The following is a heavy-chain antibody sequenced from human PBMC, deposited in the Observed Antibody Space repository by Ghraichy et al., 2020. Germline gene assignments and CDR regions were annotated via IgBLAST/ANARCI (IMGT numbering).Heavy chain of an antibody. V-gene: IGHV4-34*01. J-gene: IGHJ6*02. D-gene: IGHD3-22*01. CDR2: NNHRGRT. CDR3: ARGRPYSYDSSGYFNAHYYGMDV. Sequence: SQTLSLTCAVYGGSFSDNYWSWIRQSPGKGLEWIGENNHRGRTNYNPSLKSRVTISVDTSKNQFSLKLSSVTAADTAVYYCARGRPYSYDSSGYFNAHYYGMDVWGQGTTVTVSS. CDR1: GGSFSDNY.